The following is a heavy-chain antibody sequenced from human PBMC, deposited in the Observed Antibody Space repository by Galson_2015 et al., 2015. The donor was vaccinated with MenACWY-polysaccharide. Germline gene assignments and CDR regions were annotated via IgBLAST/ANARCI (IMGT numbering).Heavy chain of an antibody. J-gene: IGHJ6*02. V-gene: IGHV3-48*03. CDR1: GFTFSSYE. CDR2: ISSSGDTK. CDR3: ARRVADGVVIMFDFYYYAMDV. Sequence: SLRLSCAASGFTFSSYEMNWVRQAPGKGPEWISSISSSGDTKKYVDSVKGRFTISRDNAKNSLYLQMNSLRAEDTAAYYCARRVADGVVIMFDFYYYAMDVWGQGTTVTVSS. D-gene: IGHD3-3*01.